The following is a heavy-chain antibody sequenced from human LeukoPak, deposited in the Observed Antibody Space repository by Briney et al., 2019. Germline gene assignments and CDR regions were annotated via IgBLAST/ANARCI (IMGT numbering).Heavy chain of an antibody. D-gene: IGHD7-27*01. V-gene: IGHV3-30-3*01. J-gene: IGHJ6*02. CDR2: ISYDGSSK. CDR3: ARAWGLGHYYYYYGMDV. CDR1: GFTFSSYA. Sequence: GRSLRLSCAASGFTFSSYAMHWVRQAPGKGLEWVAVISYDGSSKYYADSVKGRFTISRDNSKNTLYLQMNSLRAEGTAVYYCARAWGLGHYYYYYGMDVWGQGTTVTVSS.